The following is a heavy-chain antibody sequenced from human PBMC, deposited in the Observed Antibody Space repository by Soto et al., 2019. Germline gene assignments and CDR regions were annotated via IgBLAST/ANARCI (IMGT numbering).Heavy chain of an antibody. J-gene: IGHJ3*02. D-gene: IGHD2-21*01. CDR2: ISGSGGST. Sequence: GGSLRLSCAASGFTFSSYAMSWVRQAPGKGLEWVSAISGSGGSTYYADSVKGRFTISRDNSKNTLYLQMNSLRAEDTDVYYCAKGGDMAYCGGDCYFHDAFDIWGQGTMVTVSS. CDR3: AKGGDMAYCGGDCYFHDAFDI. V-gene: IGHV3-23*01. CDR1: GFTFSSYA.